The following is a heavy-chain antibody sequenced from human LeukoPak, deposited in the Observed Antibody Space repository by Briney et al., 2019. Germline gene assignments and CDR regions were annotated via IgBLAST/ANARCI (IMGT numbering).Heavy chain of an antibody. CDR1: GYTFTGYY. J-gene: IGHJ3*02. V-gene: IGHV1-2*02. CDR2: INPNSGGT. Sequence: ASVKVSCKASGYTFTGYYMHWVRQAPGQGLEWIGWINPNSGGTNYAQKFQGRVTMTRDTSISTAYMELSRLRADDTAVYYCAREAVRSGGAFDIWGQGTMVTVSS. D-gene: IGHD4-17*01. CDR3: AREAVRSGGAFDI.